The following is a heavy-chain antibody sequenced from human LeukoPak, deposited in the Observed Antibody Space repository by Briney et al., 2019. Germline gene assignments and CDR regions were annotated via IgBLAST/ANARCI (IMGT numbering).Heavy chain of an antibody. CDR3: AKDTPSQRLVVITSNYFDY. CDR2: ISGSGGST. Sequence: GGSLRLSCAASGFTFSSYAMSWVRQAPGKGLEWVSAISGSGGSTYYADSVKGRFTISRDNSKNTLYMQMNSLRAEDTAVYYCAKDTPSQRLVVITSNYFDYWGQGTLVTVSS. D-gene: IGHD3-22*01. CDR1: GFTFSSYA. V-gene: IGHV3-23*01. J-gene: IGHJ4*02.